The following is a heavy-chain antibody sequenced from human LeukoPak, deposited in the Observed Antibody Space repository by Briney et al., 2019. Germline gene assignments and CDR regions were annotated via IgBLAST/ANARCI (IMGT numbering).Heavy chain of an antibody. Sequence: ASVKVSCKASGNTFSNNGISWVRQAPGQGLEWMGWISAYNGYTNYAQKLQGRVTMTTDASTSSAYMELRSLRSDDTAVYYCARDFRYSGYDLWGQGTLVTVSS. CDR2: ISAYNGYT. CDR1: GNTFSNNG. D-gene: IGHD5-12*01. V-gene: IGHV1-18*01. J-gene: IGHJ4*02. CDR3: ARDFRYSGYDL.